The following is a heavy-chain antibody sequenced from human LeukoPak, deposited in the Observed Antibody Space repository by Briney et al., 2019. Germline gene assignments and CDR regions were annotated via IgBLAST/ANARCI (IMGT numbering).Heavy chain of an antibody. J-gene: IGHJ4*02. CDR2: ISSSSSTI. CDR3: ARERADLYFDY. V-gene: IGHV3-48*01. CDR1: GFIFSNYG. Sequence: GTSLRLSCAASGFIFSNYGMHWVRQVPGKGLEWVSYISSSSSTIYYADSVKGRFTISRDNAKNSLYLQMNSLRAEDTAVYYCARERADLYFDYWGQGTLVAVSS.